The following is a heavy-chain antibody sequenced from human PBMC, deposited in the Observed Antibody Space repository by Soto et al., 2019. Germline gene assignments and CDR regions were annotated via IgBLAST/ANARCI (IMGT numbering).Heavy chain of an antibody. V-gene: IGHV4-34*01. D-gene: IGHD2-2*01. CDR3: ARTRPNYCSSTSCYRLNFDY. CDR2: INHSGST. J-gene: IGHJ4*02. Sequence: SETLSLTCAVYGGSFSGYYWSWIRQPPGKGLEWIGEINHSGSTNYNPSLKSRVTISVDTSKNQFSLKLSSVTAADTAVYYCARTRPNYCSSTSCYRLNFDYWGQGTLVTVSS. CDR1: GGSFSGYY.